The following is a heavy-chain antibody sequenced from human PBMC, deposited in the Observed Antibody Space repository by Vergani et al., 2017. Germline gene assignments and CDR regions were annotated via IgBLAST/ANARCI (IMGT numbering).Heavy chain of an antibody. V-gene: IGHV3-23*01. CDR3: AREVRSNTSPFVGV. D-gene: IGHD2/OR15-2a*01. Sequence: EVHLLESGGGQVEAGGSLRLSCVASGFTFSNSAMSWVRQTSGKGLEWVSAISGHGDRTYYADSVKGRFTISRDNSKNTVYLQMNSLKAEDRATYYCAREVRSNTSPFVGVWVQGTLVTV. J-gene: IGHJ4*02. CDR2: ISGHGDRT. CDR1: GFTFSNSA.